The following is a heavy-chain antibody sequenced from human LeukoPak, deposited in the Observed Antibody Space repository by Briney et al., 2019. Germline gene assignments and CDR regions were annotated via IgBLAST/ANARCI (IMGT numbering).Heavy chain of an antibody. CDR1: GGSISSGGYY. V-gene: IGHV4-31*03. CDR2: IYYSGST. CDR3: ARVDSSGPKVDY. J-gene: IGHJ4*02. Sequence: SQTLSLTCTVSGGSISSGGYYWSWIRQHPGKGLEWIGYIYYSGSTYYNPSLKSRVTISVDTSTNQFSLKLSSVTAADTAVYYCARVDSSGPKVDYWGQGTLVTVSS. D-gene: IGHD3-22*01.